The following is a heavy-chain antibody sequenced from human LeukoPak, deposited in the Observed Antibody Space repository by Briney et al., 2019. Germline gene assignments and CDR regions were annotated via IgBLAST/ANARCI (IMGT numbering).Heavy chain of an antibody. J-gene: IGHJ4*02. CDR1: GFIFSSYW. CDR3: AREGPRGNSQFDY. V-gene: IGHV3-7*01. CDR2: IKQDGTEK. Sequence: GGSLRLSCAASGFIFSSYWMHWVRQAPGKGLQWVANIKQDGTEKYYVDSVKGRLTISRDNSKNTLYLQMNSLRAEDTAVYYCAREGPRGNSQFDYWGQGTLVTVFS. D-gene: IGHD2/OR15-2a*01.